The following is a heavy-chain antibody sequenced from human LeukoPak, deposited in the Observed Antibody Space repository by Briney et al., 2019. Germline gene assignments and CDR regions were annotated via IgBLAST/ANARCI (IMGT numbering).Heavy chain of an antibody. J-gene: IGHJ4*02. CDR3: ARVGGAICGVVTFPFDY. Sequence: SETLSLTCAVYGGSFSGYYWSWIRQPPGKGLEWIGEINHSGSTNYNPSLKSRVTISVDTSKNQFSLKLSSVTAADTAVYYCARVGGAICGVVTFPFDYWGQGTLVTVSS. V-gene: IGHV4-34*01. CDR1: GGSFSGYY. CDR2: INHSGST. D-gene: IGHD3-3*01.